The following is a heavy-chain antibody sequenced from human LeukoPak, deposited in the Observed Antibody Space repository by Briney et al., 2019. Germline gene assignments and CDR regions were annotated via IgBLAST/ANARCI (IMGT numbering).Heavy chain of an antibody. CDR2: ISGSGGST. D-gene: IGHD2-2*01. CDR1: GLTFSSHT. J-gene: IGHJ4*02. CDR3: AKDRVCSSTNCYGIFDC. Sequence: GGSLRLSCGASGLTFSSHTMSWVRQAPGKGLEWVSVISGSGGSTKYADSVKGRFTISRDNSKNTLYLQMNSLSAEDTAVYYCAKDRVCSSTNCYGIFDCWGQGTLVTVSS. V-gene: IGHV3-23*01.